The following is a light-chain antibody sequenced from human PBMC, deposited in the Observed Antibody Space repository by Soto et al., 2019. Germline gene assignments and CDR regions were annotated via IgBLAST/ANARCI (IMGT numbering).Light chain of an antibody. CDR2: EVS. Sequence: QSVLTQPASVSGSPGQSITISCTGTSSDVGDYKYVSWYQQHPGKGPKLMIYEVSNRPSGVSNRFSGSKSGNTASLTISGLQAEDEADYYCSSYTSSGTHVIFGGGTQLTVL. J-gene: IGLJ2*01. V-gene: IGLV2-14*01. CDR1: SSDVGDYKY. CDR3: SSYTSSGTHVI.